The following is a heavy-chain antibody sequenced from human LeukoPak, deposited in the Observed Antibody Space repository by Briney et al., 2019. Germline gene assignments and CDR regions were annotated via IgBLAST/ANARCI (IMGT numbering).Heavy chain of an antibody. J-gene: IGHJ3*02. V-gene: IGHV1-18*01. D-gene: IGHD3-22*01. CDR2: ISAYNGNT. Sequence: ASVKVSCKASGYTSSTYGVSWVRQAPGQGLEWMGWISAYNGNTNYEQKFQGRVTMTTDTSTSTAYMELRSLRSDDTAVYYCARDYVGVRGYVAFDIWGQGTMVTVSS. CDR3: ARDYVGVRGYVAFDI. CDR1: GYTSSTYG.